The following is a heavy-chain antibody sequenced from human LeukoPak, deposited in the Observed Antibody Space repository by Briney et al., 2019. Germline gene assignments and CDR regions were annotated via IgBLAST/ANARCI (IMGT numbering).Heavy chain of an antibody. CDR1: GFTFDDYA. D-gene: IGHD5-12*01. V-gene: IGHV3-43D*04. J-gene: IGHJ6*04. CDR3: AKDKEYSGFGPILSGYYYGMDV. CDR2: ISWDGGST. Sequence: GGSLRLSCAASGFTFDDYAMHWVRQAPGKGLEWVSLISWDGGSTYYSDSVKGRFTISRDNSRHTLYLQMNSLGAEDTALYYCAKDKEYSGFGPILSGYYYGMDVWGKGTTVTVSS.